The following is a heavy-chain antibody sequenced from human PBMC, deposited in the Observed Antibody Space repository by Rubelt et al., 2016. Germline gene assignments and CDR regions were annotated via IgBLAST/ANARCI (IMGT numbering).Heavy chain of an antibody. CDR3: ARGQDYYDSSGYYYGNWYFDL. CDR1: SSYG. J-gene: IGHJ2*01. Sequence: SSYGMHWVRQAPGKGLEWVAVIWYDGSNKYYADSVKGRFTISRDNSKNSLYLQMNSLRVEDTAVYYCARGQDYYDSSGYYYGNWYFDLWGRGTLVTVSS. V-gene: IGHV3-33*01. D-gene: IGHD3-22*01. CDR2: IWYDGSNK.